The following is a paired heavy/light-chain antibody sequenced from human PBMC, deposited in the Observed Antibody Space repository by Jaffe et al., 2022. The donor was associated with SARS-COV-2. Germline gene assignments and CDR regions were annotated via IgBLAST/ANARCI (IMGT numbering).Light chain of an antibody. V-gene: IGLV1-51*01. CDR3: GTWDSSLSGNWV. Sequence: QSVLTQPPSVSAAPGQKVTISCSGSSSNIGNNYVSWYQQLPGTAPKLLIYDNNKRPSGIPDRFSGSKSGTSATLGITGLQTGDEADYYCGTWDSSLSGNWVFGGGTKLTVL. CDR1: SSNIGNNY. CDR2: DNN. J-gene: IGLJ3*02.
Heavy chain of an antibody. Sequence: QVQLVQSGAEVKKPGASVKVSCKASGYTFTSYGISWVRQAPGQGLEWMGWISAYNGNTNYAQKLQGRVTMTTDTSTSTAYMELRSLRSDDTAVYYCARAWLGQQLVGTRSKFDPWGQGTLVTVSS. V-gene: IGHV1-18*01. CDR2: ISAYNGNT. CDR3: ARAWLGQQLVGTRSKFDP. CDR1: GYTFTSYG. D-gene: IGHD6-13*01. J-gene: IGHJ5*02.